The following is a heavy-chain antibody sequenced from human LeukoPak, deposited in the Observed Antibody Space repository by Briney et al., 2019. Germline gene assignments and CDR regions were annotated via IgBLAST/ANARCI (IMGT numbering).Heavy chain of an antibody. Sequence: SSETLSLTCAVYGGSFSGYYWSWIRQPPGKGLEWIGEINHSGSTNYNPSLKSRVTISVGTSKNQFSLKLSSVTAADTAVYYCARVSTVTSDYWGQGTLVTVSS. CDR1: GGSFSGYY. CDR3: ARVSTVTSDY. CDR2: INHSGST. V-gene: IGHV4-34*01. D-gene: IGHD4-17*01. J-gene: IGHJ4*02.